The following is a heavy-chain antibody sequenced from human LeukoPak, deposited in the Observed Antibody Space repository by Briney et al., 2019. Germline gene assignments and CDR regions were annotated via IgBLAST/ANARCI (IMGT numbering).Heavy chain of an antibody. CDR1: GGSFSGYY. CDR3: ATHYGDYEDY. D-gene: IGHD4-17*01. V-gene: IGHV4-34*01. J-gene: IGHJ4*02. CDR2: INHSGST. Sequence: SETLSLTCAVYGGSFSGYYWSWIRQPPGKGLEWIGEINHSGSTNYNPSLKSRVTISVDTSKNQFSLKLSSVTAADTAVYYCATHYGDYEDYWGQGTLVTVSS.